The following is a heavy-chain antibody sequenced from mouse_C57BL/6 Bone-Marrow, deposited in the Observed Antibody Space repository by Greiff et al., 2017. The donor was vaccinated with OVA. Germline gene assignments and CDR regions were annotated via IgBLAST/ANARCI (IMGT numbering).Heavy chain of an antibody. CDR2: ISYDGSN. CDR3: ASRGNYFDY. V-gene: IGHV3-6*01. J-gene: IGHJ2*01. CDR1: GYSITSGYY. Sequence: EVQVVESGPGLVKPSQSLSLTCSVTGYSITSGYYWNWIRQFPGNKLEWMGYISYDGSNNYNPSLKNRISITRDTSKNQFFLKLNSVTTEDTATYYCASRGNYFDYWGQGTTLTVSS. D-gene: IGHD1-1*01.